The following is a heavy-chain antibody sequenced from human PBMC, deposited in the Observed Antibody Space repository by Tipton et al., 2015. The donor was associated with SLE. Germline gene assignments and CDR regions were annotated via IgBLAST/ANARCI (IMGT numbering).Heavy chain of an antibody. J-gene: IGHJ2*01. D-gene: IGHD3-22*01. CDR2: INPSGGST. V-gene: IGHV1-46*01. Sequence: HLVQSGAEVKKPGASVKVSCKASGYTFTSYYMHWVXQAPGQGLVWMGIINPSGGSTSYAQKFQGRVTMTRDTSTSTVYMELSSLRSEDPAVDYCARALGGYGALAFWYFDLWGRGTLVTVSS. CDR3: ARALGGYGALAFWYFDL. CDR1: GYTFTSYY.